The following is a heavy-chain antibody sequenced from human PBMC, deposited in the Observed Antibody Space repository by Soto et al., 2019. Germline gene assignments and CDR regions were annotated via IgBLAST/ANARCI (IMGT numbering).Heavy chain of an antibody. CDR3: ARHQGRRTFFDY. V-gene: IGHV4-28*01. J-gene: IGHJ4*02. CDR1: GYSISSSNW. D-gene: IGHD1-26*01. CDR2: IYYSGTT. Sequence: SETLSLTYAVSGYSISSSNWWGWIRQPPGKGLEWIGYIYYSGTTYYNPSLQSRVTMSVDTSKNQFSLKLSSVTAADTAVYYCARHQGRRTFFDYWGQGTLVTSPQ.